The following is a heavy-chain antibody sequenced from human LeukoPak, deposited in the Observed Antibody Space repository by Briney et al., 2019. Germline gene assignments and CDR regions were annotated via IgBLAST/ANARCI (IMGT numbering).Heavy chain of an antibody. Sequence: GGYLSLYCAASGFTFSSYSMNWVRQAPGKGLEWVSSISSSSNYTYYADAVKGRFTISRDNAKNSLYLQMNSLRAEDTAVYYCASYYEDYNYMDVWGKGTTVTVSS. V-gene: IGHV3-21*01. D-gene: IGHD3-22*01. J-gene: IGHJ6*03. CDR1: GFTFSSYS. CDR3: ASYYEDYNYMDV. CDR2: ISSSSNYT.